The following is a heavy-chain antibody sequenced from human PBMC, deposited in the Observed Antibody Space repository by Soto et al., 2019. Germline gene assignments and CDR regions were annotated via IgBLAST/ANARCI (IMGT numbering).Heavy chain of an antibody. CDR3: AGGERVMVVYYYDSSGYYPAEYFQH. Sequence: ASVKVSCKASGYTFTSYAMHWVRQAPGQRLEWMGWINAGNGNTKYSQKFQGRVTITRDTSASTAYMELSSLRSEDTAVYYCAGGERVMVVYYYDSSGYYPAEYFQHWGQGTLVTVSS. CDR2: INAGNGNT. J-gene: IGHJ1*01. V-gene: IGHV1-3*01. D-gene: IGHD3-22*01. CDR1: GYTFTSYA.